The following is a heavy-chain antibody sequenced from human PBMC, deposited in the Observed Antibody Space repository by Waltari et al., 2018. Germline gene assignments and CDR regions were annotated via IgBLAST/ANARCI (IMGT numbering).Heavy chain of an antibody. V-gene: IGHV5-51*03. CDR2: IYPGDSDT. CDR3: ARSHSGYVQYFDY. J-gene: IGHJ4*02. D-gene: IGHD5-12*01. CDR1: GYSFTSYW. Sequence: EVQLVQSGAEVKKPGESLKISCTGSGYSFTSYWIGWVRQSPGKGLEWMGIIYPGDSDTRYSPSLPCQVAISADKSISTAYLQWSSLKASDTAMYYCARSHSGYVQYFDYWGQGTLVTVSS.